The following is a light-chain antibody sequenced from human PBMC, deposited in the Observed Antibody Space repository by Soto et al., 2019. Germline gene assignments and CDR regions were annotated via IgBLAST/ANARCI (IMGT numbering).Light chain of an antibody. CDR2: EVS. Sequence: QSALTQPASVSGSPGQSITISCTGTSSDVGAHNYVSWYQQHPGKAPKLIMYEVSNRPSGVSNRFSGSKSVNTASLTISWLQAEDEADYYCNSYTNSDNPVLFGGGTKLTVL. J-gene: IGLJ2*01. V-gene: IGLV2-14*01. CDR3: NSYTNSDNPVL. CDR1: SSDVGAHNY.